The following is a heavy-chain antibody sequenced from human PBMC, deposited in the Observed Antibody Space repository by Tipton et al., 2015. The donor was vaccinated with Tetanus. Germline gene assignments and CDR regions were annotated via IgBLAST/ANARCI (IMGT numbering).Heavy chain of an antibody. CDR3: ARRGGDFLTGYYDS. CDR2: IHYTGST. CDR1: GGSINNNNDF. V-gene: IGHV4-39*01. D-gene: IGHD3-9*01. Sequence: TLSLTCTVSGGSINNNNDFWGWIRQPPGKGLEWIASIHYTGSTYYNPSLKSRVTISVDTSKNQFSRELNSVTAADTAVYYCARRGGDFLTGYYDSWGQGTLVTVSS. J-gene: IGHJ4*02.